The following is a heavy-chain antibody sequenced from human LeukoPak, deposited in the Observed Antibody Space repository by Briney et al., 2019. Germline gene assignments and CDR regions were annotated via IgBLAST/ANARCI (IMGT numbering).Heavy chain of an antibody. Sequence: ASVKVSCKASGYTFTSYGISWVRQAPGQGLEWMGWISAYNGNTNYAQKLQGRVTMTTDTSTSTDYMELRSLRSDDTAVYYCARGSYDFWSGYYYGMDVWGQGTTVTVSS. J-gene: IGHJ6*02. D-gene: IGHD3-3*01. CDR1: GYTFTSYG. CDR3: ARGSYDFWSGYYYGMDV. CDR2: ISAYNGNT. V-gene: IGHV1-18*01.